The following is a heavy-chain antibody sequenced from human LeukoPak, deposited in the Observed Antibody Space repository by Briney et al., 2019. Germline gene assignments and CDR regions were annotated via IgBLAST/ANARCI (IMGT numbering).Heavy chain of an antibody. Sequence: SETLSLTCAVSGGSFSGYYWTWIRQPPGKGLEWIGEINHSGSANYNPSLKSRVTISVDTSKNQFSLKLSSVTAADTAVYYCARSTYYYDSSLDYWGQGTLVTVSS. D-gene: IGHD3-22*01. J-gene: IGHJ4*02. CDR3: ARSTYYYDSSLDY. CDR1: GGSFSGYY. CDR2: INHSGSA. V-gene: IGHV4-34*01.